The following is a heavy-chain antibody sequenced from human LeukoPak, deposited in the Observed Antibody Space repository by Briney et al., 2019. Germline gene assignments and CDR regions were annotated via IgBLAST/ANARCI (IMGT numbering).Heavy chain of an antibody. Sequence: ASVKVSCKASGYTFTGYYMHWVRQAPGQGLEWMGWINPNSGGTNYAQKFQGRVTMTRDTSISTAYMELSRLRSDDTAVYYCARGVALAKFGIYYYYYMDVWGKGTTVTVSS. J-gene: IGHJ6*03. CDR3: ARGVALAKFGIYYYYYMDV. CDR2: INPNSGGT. CDR1: GYTFTGYY. D-gene: IGHD3-16*01. V-gene: IGHV1-2*02.